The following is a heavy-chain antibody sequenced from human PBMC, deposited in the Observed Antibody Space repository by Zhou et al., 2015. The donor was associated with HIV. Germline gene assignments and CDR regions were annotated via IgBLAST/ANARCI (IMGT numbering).Heavy chain of an antibody. J-gene: IGHJ5*02. CDR1: GFTFSNYA. Sequence: EVQLLESGGGLVKPGGSLRVSCAASGFTFSNYAMSWVRQAPGKGLEWVSSISGSGAHTHYADSVKGRFTISRDNSKNTLHLEMNSLRAEDTAVYYCSKDPEATGMVEGCFDPWGQGTLVSVSS. CDR2: ISGSGAHT. V-gene: IGHV3-23*01. D-gene: IGHD5-18*01. CDR3: SKDPEATGMVEGCFDP.